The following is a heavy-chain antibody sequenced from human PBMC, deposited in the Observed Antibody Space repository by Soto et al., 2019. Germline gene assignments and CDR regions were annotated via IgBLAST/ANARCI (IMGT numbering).Heavy chain of an antibody. V-gene: IGHV1-18*01. Sequence: ASVKVSCKASGYTFSTSGMSWLRQAPGQGLEWMGWISTYNGDTNDAPKFQDRVTMTSDTSTSTVYMDLRSLRSDDTAVYYCAREGEMPYYYYGLDVWGQGTTVTVSS. D-gene: IGHD3-16*01. CDR3: AREGEMPYYYYGLDV. J-gene: IGHJ6*02. CDR1: GYTFSTSG. CDR2: ISTYNGDT.